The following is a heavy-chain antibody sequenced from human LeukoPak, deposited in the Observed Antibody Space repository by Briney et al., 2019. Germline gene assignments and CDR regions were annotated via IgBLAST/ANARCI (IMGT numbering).Heavy chain of an antibody. V-gene: IGHV3-23*01. Sequence: GGSLRLSCAASGLTFSSYAMSWVRQAPGKGLEWVSAISGSGGSTYYADSVKGRFTISRDNSKNTLYLQMNSLRAEDTAVYYCATQGEMGAFYFDYWGQGTLVTVSS. J-gene: IGHJ4*02. CDR3: ATQGEMGAFYFDY. CDR1: GLTFSSYA. CDR2: ISGSGGST. D-gene: IGHD1-26*01.